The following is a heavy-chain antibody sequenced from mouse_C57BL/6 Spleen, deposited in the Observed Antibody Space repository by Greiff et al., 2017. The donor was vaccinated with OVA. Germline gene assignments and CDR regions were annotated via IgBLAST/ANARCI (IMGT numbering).Heavy chain of an antibody. CDR2: IDPSDSET. CDR1: GYTFTSYW. Sequence: VQLQQPGAELVRPGSSVKLSCKASGYTFTSYWMHWVKQRPIQGLEWIGNIDPSDSETHYNQKFKDKATLTVDKSSSTAYMQLSSLTSEDSAVYYCARGGYDYDPFDYWGQGTTLTVSS. CDR3: ARGGYDYDPFDY. J-gene: IGHJ2*01. V-gene: IGHV1-52*01. D-gene: IGHD2-4*01.